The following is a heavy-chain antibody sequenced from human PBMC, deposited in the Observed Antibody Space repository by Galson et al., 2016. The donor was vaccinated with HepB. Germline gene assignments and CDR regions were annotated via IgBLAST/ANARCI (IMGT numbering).Heavy chain of an antibody. CDR1: NYTFTRFG. CDR2: VSAYNGYT. Sequence: SVKVSCKASNYTFTRFGITWVRQAPGQGLEWMGWVSAYNGYTKYSQTLQGRLTVTTDKSTSTAYMELRSLRSDDTAVYCCARASWEFATNFDYWGQGTQVIVYS. V-gene: IGHV1-18*01. CDR3: ARASWEFATNFDY. J-gene: IGHJ4*02. D-gene: IGHD1-26*01.